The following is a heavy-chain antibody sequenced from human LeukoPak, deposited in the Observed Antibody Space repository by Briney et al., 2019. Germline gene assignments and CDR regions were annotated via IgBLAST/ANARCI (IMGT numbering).Heavy chain of an antibody. J-gene: IGHJ4*02. CDR3: AKSDCGSDGCKLLNY. D-gene: IGHD3-10*01. CDR1: GFVFSHYT. Sequence: GGSLRLSCAVSGFVFSHYTMTWVRQGPGKGLEWVSSINGSGDVTLYADSVMGRFTISRDNAKNTASLQMNNLRAEDTAVYYCAKSDCGSDGCKLLNYWGQGTLVTASS. V-gene: IGHV3-23*01. CDR2: INGSGDVT.